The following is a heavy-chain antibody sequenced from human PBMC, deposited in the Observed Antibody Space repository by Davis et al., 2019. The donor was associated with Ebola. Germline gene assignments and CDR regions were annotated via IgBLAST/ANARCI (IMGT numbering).Heavy chain of an antibody. CDR1: GFTFSAYS. D-gene: IGHD6-13*01. V-gene: IGHV3-48*02. CDR3: ATVAAAVLTY. Sequence: GGSLRLSCAASGFTFSAYSMNWVRQAPGKGLEWVSYISDSSTTIYYADSVKGRFTIPRDNAKNSLYLQMNSLRDEDTAVYYCATVAAAVLTYWGQGTLVTVSS. CDR2: ISDSSTTI. J-gene: IGHJ4*02.